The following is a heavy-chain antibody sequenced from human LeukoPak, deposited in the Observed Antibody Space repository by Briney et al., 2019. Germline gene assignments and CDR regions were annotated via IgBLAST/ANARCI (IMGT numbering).Heavy chain of an antibody. V-gene: IGHV4-39*01. Sequence: SETLSLTCTVSGGSISSSSYYWGWIRQPPGKGLEWSGSIYYGGSSSYNPSLQSRVSISVDTSKNHISLKVFSLTAADTALYYCARHVSGSAMMHYFDYWGQGNLVTVSS. J-gene: IGHJ4*02. CDR2: IYYGGSS. CDR3: ARHVSGSAMMHYFDY. CDR1: GGSISSSSYY. D-gene: IGHD5-18*01.